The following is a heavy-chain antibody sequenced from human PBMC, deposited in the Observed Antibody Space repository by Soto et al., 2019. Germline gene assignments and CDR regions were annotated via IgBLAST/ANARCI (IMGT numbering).Heavy chain of an antibody. CDR1: GGSISSGGYS. V-gene: IGHV4-61*08. CDR2: IYYSGST. J-gene: IGHJ6*02. Sequence: SETLSLTCAVSGGSISSGGYSWSWIRQPPGKGLEWIGYIYYSGSTNYNPSLKSRVTISVDTSKNQFSLKLSSVTAADTAVYYCARGGYCSGGSCYSVPYYYGMDVWGQGTTVTVSS. D-gene: IGHD2-15*01. CDR3: ARGGYCSGGSCYSVPYYYGMDV.